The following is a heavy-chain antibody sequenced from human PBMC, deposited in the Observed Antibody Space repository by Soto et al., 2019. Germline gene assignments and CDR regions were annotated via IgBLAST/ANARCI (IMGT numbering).Heavy chain of an antibody. V-gene: IGHV4-39*01. CDR2: INYRGTN. D-gene: IGHD2-15*01. CDR3: GSLVACNGGSCKVGP. CDR1: GGSVSSRSYF. Sequence: QLQLQESGPGLVTPSETLSLTCTVSGGSVSSRSYFWAWVRQSPAKGLEWIGSINYRGTNFYIAPLKRRPIISIDPSKNQFSLGLIPVNAADTAVYYCGSLVACNGGSCKVGPWGQWTRVPVS. J-gene: IGHJ5*02.